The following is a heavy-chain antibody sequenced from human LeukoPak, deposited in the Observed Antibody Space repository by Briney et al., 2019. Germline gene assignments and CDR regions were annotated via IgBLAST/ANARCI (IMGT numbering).Heavy chain of an antibody. D-gene: IGHD3-3*01. CDR2: IYYSGST. CDR3: ARANYDFWSGYYFWFDP. CDR1: GGSISSGDYY. V-gene: IGHV4-30-4*08. J-gene: IGHJ5*02. Sequence: PSQTLSLTCTVSGGSISSGDYYGRWIRQPPGKGLEGIGYIYYSGSTYYNPSLKSRVTISVDTSKNQFSLKLSSVTAADTAVYYCARANYDFWSGYYFWFDPWGQGTLVTVSS.